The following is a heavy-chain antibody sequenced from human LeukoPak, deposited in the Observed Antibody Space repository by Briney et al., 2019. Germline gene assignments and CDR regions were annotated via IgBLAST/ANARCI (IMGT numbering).Heavy chain of an antibody. V-gene: IGHV1-46*01. D-gene: IGHD1-26*01. Sequence: ASVKVSCKASGYTFTSYYMHWVRQAPGQGLEWMGIINPSGGSTSYAQKFQGRVTMTRDTSTSTVYMELSSLRSEDTAVYYCARDNSVGGIAWWFDPWGQGTLVTVSP. CDR2: INPSGGST. CDR1: GYTFTSYY. CDR3: ARDNSVGGIAWWFDP. J-gene: IGHJ5*02.